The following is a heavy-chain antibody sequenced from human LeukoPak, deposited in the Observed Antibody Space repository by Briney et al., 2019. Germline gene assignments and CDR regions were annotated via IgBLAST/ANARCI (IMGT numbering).Heavy chain of an antibody. J-gene: IGHJ4*02. Sequence: GGCLRLSCAASGLTFSSYAMSWVRQAPGKGLEWVSAISGSSGHTYYADSVKGRFTISRDNSKNTLYHQMNSLRAEDTAVYYCAKVGFSEMEWLLYSDHWGQGTLVTVSS. CDR1: GLTFSSYA. D-gene: IGHD3-3*01. CDR2: ISGSSGHT. CDR3: AKVGFSEMEWLLYSDH. V-gene: IGHV3-23*01.